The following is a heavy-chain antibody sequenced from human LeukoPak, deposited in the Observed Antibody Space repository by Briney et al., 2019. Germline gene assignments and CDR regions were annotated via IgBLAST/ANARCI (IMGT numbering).Heavy chain of an antibody. CDR3: ARDKGSQGYSYGPDAFDI. Sequence: ASVKVSCKASGYTFTGYYMHWVRQAPGQGLAWMGWINPNSGGTNYAQKFQGRVTMTRDTSISTAYMELSRLRSDDTAVYYCARDKGSQGYSYGPDAFDIWGQGTMVTVSS. J-gene: IGHJ3*02. D-gene: IGHD5-18*01. CDR2: INPNSGGT. V-gene: IGHV1-2*02. CDR1: GYTFTGYY.